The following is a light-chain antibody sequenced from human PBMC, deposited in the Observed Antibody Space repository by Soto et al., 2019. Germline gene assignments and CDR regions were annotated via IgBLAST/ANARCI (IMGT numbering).Light chain of an antibody. Sequence: DIQMTQSPSSLSASVGDRVTITCRASQSISSYLNWYQQKPGKAPKLLIYAASSLQSGVPSRFSGSGSGTDFTLTISSLQPEDFATYYCQQSYSIPFTFSPGTKVDIK. V-gene: IGKV1-39*01. CDR1: QSISSY. CDR3: QQSYSIPFT. CDR2: AAS. J-gene: IGKJ3*01.